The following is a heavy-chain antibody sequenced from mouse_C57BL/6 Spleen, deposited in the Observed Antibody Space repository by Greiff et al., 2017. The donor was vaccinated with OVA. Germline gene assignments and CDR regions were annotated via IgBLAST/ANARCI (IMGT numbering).Heavy chain of an antibody. CDR3: ARNYGSRYDYAMDY. CDR2: IYPGDGDT. D-gene: IGHD1-1*01. CDR1: GYAFSSSW. V-gene: IGHV1-82*01. J-gene: IGHJ4*01. Sequence: VKLQESGPELVKPGASVKISCKASGYAFSSSWMNWVKQRPGKGLEWIGRIYPGDGDTNYNGKFKGKATLTADKSSSTAYMQLSSLTSEDSAVYFCARNYGSRYDYAMDYWGQGTSVTVSS.